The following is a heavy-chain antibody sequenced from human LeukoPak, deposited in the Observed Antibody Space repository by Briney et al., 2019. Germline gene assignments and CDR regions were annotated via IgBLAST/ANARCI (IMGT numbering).Heavy chain of an antibody. Sequence: ASVKVSCKASGYTFTNYAISWVRQAPGQGLEWMGWISGYNGNTNYAQKLQGRVTMTTDTSTRTAYMELRSLRSDDTAVYYCARGAYGDALDYWGQGTLVTVSS. CDR3: ARGAYGDALDY. CDR1: GYTFTNYA. J-gene: IGHJ4*02. V-gene: IGHV1-18*01. D-gene: IGHD4-17*01. CDR2: ISGYNGNT.